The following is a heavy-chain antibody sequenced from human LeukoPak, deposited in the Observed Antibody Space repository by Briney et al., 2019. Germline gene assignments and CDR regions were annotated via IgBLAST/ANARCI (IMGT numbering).Heavy chain of an antibody. CDR1: GDTFSSYA. J-gene: IGHJ4*02. CDR2: IIPIFGTA. Sequence: ASVKVSCKASGDTFSSYAITWVRQAPGQGLEWMGGIIPIFGTAKYAQKFQGRVTITADKSTSTAYMELSSLRSEDTAVYYCATWHGRWLQLGFDYWGQGTLVTVSS. CDR3: ATWHGRWLQLGFDY. V-gene: IGHV1-69*06. D-gene: IGHD5-24*01.